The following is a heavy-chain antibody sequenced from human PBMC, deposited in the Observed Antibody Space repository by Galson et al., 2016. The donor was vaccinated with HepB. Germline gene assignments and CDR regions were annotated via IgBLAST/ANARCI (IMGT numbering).Heavy chain of an antibody. CDR2: INGGNGNT. CDR3: ARGPAGDSCSCSTCYEGNYYYYGMDV. Sequence: SVKVSCKASGYTFTNFPIHWVRQAPGQRLEWMGWINGGNGNTEYSRKFQGRVTITRDTSASTAYMDLISLRSEDSAVYYCARGPAGDSCSCSTCYEGNYYYYGMDVGGQGTTVTVAS. J-gene: IGHJ6*02. CDR1: GYTFTNFP. D-gene: IGHD2-2*01. V-gene: IGHV1-3*01.